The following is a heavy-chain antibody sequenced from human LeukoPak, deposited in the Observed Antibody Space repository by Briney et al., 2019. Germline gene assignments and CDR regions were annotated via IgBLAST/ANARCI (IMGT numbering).Heavy chain of an antibody. V-gene: IGHV3-23*01. CDR2: VSGSGGST. CDR3: AKDQSTGGAVAGYPDY. D-gene: IGHD6-19*01. Sequence: GGSLRLSCAASGFTFSCYALSWVRQARGKGLEWVSAVSGSGGSTYYADSVKGRFTISRDNSKNTLYLQMNSLRAEDTAVYYCAKDQSTGGAVAGYPDYWGQGTLVTVSS. CDR1: GFTFSCYA. J-gene: IGHJ4*02.